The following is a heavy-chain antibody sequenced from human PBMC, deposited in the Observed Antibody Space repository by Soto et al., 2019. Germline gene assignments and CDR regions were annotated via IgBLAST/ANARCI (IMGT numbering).Heavy chain of an antibody. CDR3: TTFYYDILTGYHLDY. V-gene: IGHV3-15*01. CDR1: GFTFSNAW. CDR2: IKSKTDGGTT. D-gene: IGHD3-9*01. J-gene: IGHJ4*02. Sequence: EMQLVESGGGLVKPGGSLRLSCAASGFTFSNAWMNWVRQAPGKGLEWVGRIKSKTDGGTTDYAAPVKGRFTISRDDSKHTLYLQMNSLKTEDTAVYYCTTFYYDILTGYHLDYWGQGTLVTVSS.